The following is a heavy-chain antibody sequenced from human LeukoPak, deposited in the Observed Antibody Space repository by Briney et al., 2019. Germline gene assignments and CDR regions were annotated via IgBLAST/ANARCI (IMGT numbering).Heavy chain of an antibody. CDR1: GFTFSDYY. J-gene: IGHJ4*02. Sequence: PGGSLRLSXAASGFTFSDYYMSWIRQAPGKGLEWVTYISSSGSTIYYADSVKGRFTISRDNAKNSLYLQMNSLRAEDTAVYYCARDRGYSGYENDYWGQGTLVTVSS. CDR2: ISSSGSTI. CDR3: ARDRGYSGYENDY. D-gene: IGHD5-12*01. V-gene: IGHV3-11*04.